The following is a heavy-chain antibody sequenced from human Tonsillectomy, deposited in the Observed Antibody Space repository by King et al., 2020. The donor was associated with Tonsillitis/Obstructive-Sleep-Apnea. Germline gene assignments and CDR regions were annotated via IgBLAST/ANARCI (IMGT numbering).Heavy chain of an antibody. D-gene: IGHD6-19*01. J-gene: IGHJ6*02. CDR2: IYWDDDK. CDR1: GFSLSTSAVG. CDR3: AGAVACDNIDV. V-gene: IGHV2-5*02. Sequence: TLKESGSTLVKPTETLTLTCTFSGFSLSTSAVGVGWIRQPPGKALECLAVIYWDDDKRYSPSLRSRLTITKDTSKNQVVLTMINMDPVDTATYYCAGAVACDNIDVWGQGTTVTVSS.